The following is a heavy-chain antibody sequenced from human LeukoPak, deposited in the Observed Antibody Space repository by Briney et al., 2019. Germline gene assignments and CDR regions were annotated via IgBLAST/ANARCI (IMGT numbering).Heavy chain of an antibody. CDR2: IYTSGST. CDR1: GGSFSGYY. J-gene: IGHJ4*02. Sequence: SETLSLTCAVYGGSFSGYYWSWIRQPPGKGLEWIGRIYTSGSTNYNPSLKSRVTMSVDTSKNQFSLKLSSVTAADTAVYYCAREPRTGPQDYWGQGTLVTVSS. CDR3: AREPRTGPQDY. D-gene: IGHD7-27*01. V-gene: IGHV4-59*10.